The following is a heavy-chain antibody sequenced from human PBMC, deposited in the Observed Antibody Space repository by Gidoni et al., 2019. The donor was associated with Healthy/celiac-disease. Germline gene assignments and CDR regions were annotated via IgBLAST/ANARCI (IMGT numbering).Heavy chain of an antibody. J-gene: IGHJ4*02. CDR3: ARQATYYYDSSGYRGYFDY. CDR1: GGTFRSYA. D-gene: IGHD3-22*01. V-gene: IGHV1-69*01. CDR2: IIPIFGTA. Sequence: QVQLVQSGAEVKKPGSSVKVSCKASGGTFRSYAISLVRQAPGQGLEWMGGIIPIFGTANYAQKFQGRVTITAYESTSTAYMELSSLRSEDTAVYYCARQATYYYDSSGYRGYFDYWGQGTLVTVSS.